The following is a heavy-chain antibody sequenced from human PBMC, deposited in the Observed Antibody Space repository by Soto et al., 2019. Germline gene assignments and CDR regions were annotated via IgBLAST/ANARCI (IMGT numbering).Heavy chain of an antibody. J-gene: IGHJ4*02. Sequence: QVQLVESGGGVVQPGRSLRLSCAASGFTFSSYGMHWVRQAPGKGLEWVAVISYDGSNKYYADSVKGRFTISRDNSKNTLYLQMNSLRAEDTAVYYCAKEGGIVGATTGGFDYWGQGTLVTVSS. V-gene: IGHV3-30*18. CDR3: AKEGGIVGATTGGFDY. D-gene: IGHD1-26*01. CDR2: ISYDGSNK. CDR1: GFTFSSYG.